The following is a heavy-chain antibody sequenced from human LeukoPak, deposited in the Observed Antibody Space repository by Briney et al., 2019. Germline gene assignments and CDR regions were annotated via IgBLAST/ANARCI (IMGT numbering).Heavy chain of an antibody. CDR1: GYTFTGYY. J-gene: IGHJ6*03. V-gene: IGHV1-2*02. CDR2: INPNSGGT. D-gene: IGHD2-21*01. Sequence: GASVKVSCKASGYTFTGYYMHWVRQAPGQGLEWMGWINPNSGGTNYAQKFQGRVTMTRDTSISTAYMELSRLRSDDTAVYYCARSFLGDYYYYMDVWGKGTTVTVSS. CDR3: ARSFLGDYYYYMDV.